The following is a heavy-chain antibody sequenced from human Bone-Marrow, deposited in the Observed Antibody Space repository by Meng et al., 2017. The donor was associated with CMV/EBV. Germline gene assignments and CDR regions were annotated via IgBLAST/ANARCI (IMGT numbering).Heavy chain of an antibody. CDR2: INVYNGKR. Sequence: ASVKVSCKASGYTCTSYGISWVRQAPGQGLEWMGWINVYNGKRDYAQKFNVRVTMTTDTSTSTAYMELRSLRSDDTATYYRARERGYCSSINCFKEGMDVWGQGSTVTGSS. D-gene: IGHD2-2*01. J-gene: IGHJ6*01. V-gene: IGHV1-18*01. CDR3: ARERGYCSSINCFKEGMDV. CDR1: GYTCTSYG.